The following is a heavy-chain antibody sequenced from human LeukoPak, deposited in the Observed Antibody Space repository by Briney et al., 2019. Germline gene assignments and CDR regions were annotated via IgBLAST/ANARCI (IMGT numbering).Heavy chain of an antibody. CDR1: GGSIGSGGYF. D-gene: IGHD1-26*01. V-gene: IGHV4-39*01. CDR2: MYYSGTT. CDR3: ARHRHYYSSGGI. J-gene: IGHJ3*02. Sequence: KPSETLSLTCTVSGGSIGSGGYFWAWIRQPPGKGLEWIGTMYYSGTTYYNPSLKSRVTMSVDTSKNQFSLRVTSVTAADTAVYYCARHRHYYSSGGIRGQGTMVTVSS.